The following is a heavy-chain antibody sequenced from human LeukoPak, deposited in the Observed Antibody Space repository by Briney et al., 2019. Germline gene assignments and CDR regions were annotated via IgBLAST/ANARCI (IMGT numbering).Heavy chain of an antibody. D-gene: IGHD3-22*01. CDR2: LNPKSGGT. V-gene: IGHV1-2*02. J-gene: IGHJ4*02. CDR1: GYTFTGYN. CDR3: ARGDLGYYYDRSGPIDY. Sequence: ASVKVSCKASGYTFTGYNIHWVRQAPGQGLEWMGWLNPKSGGTIYAQQFQGRVTMTRDTSISTAYMELSSLRSDDTAVYYCARGDLGYYYDRSGPIDYWGQGNLVTVSS.